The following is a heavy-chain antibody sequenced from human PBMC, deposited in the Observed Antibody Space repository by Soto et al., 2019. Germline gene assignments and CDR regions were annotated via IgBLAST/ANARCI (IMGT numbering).Heavy chain of an antibody. D-gene: IGHD6-25*01. V-gene: IGHV3-33*01. CDR1: GFVYSNYA. Sequence: VQLVESGGGVVQPGRSLRLSCAASGFVYSNYAMHWVRLSPGKGLEWVALIWNDGSKKDYLDSVKGRFIISRDNSLKTLHLQMDSLRAEDAAVYFCVRGIPSQYTSDWLYWYFDLWSRGTQVTVSA. J-gene: IGHJ2*01. CDR2: IWNDGSKK. CDR3: VRGIPSQYTSDWLYWYFDL.